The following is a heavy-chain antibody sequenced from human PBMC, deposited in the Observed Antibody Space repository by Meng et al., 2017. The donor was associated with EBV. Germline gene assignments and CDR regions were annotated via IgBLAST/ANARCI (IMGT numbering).Heavy chain of an antibody. Sequence: MQSVPSRVEVWQPVLSVRATSKVSVGSHRGSANSLGRQASGQGLERMGGIIPLFQNKNYAQKFQGRIHINADESSANSYMELSSLRSEDTAIYYCASAEHYGDYVFEYWGQGTLVTVSS. V-gene: IGHV1-69*01. CDR3: ASAEHYGDYVFEY. J-gene: IGHJ4*02. CDR2: IIPLFQNK. CDR1: VGSHRGSA. D-gene: IGHD4-17*01.